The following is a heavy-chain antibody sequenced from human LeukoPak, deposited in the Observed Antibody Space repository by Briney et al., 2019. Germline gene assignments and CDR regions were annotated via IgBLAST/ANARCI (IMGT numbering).Heavy chain of an antibody. CDR1: GYAFTGYY. V-gene: IGHV1-2*02. CDR3: ASSNGDSFDY. CDR2: IHPNNGDT. D-gene: IGHD4-17*01. J-gene: IGHJ4*02. Sequence: GASVKVSCKASGYAFTGYYFHWVRQAPGQGLEWVGWIHPNNGDTKSAQTFQGRVTLTRDTSITTAYLELNRLRSDDTASYYCASSNGDSFDYWGQGTLVTVSS.